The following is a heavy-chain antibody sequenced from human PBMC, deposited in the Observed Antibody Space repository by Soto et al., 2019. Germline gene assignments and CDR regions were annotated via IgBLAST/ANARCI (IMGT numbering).Heavy chain of an antibody. CDR2: IYYSGST. Sequence: SETLSLTCTVSGGSISSYYWSWIRQPPGKGLEWIGNIYYSGSTNYNPSLKSRVTISVDTSKNQFSLKLSSVTAADTAVYYCARVSVSYALGYYYYYMDVWGKGTTVTVSS. J-gene: IGHJ6*03. D-gene: IGHD1-26*01. CDR3: ARVSVSYALGYYYYYMDV. CDR1: GGSISSYY. V-gene: IGHV4-59*01.